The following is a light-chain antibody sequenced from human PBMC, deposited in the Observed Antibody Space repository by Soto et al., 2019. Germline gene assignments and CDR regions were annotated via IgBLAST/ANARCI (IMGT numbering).Light chain of an antibody. V-gene: IGLV1-40*01. Sequence: QAVLTQPPSVSGAPVQPVTSSCIGGSSNIGAGFDVHWYQHLPGTAPKLLIYGKTIRPSGVPDPFSGSKSGTSASLAITGFQAEDDADYYCHTHERRLRGYLFGTG. CDR3: HTHERRLRGYL. CDR1: SSNIGAGFD. J-gene: IGLJ1*01. CDR2: GKT.